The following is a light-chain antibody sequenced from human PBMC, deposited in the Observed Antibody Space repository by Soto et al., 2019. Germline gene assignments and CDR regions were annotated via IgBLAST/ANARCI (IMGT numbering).Light chain of an antibody. CDR2: AAI. CDR3: QQGNSFPLT. CDR1: QDIDSW. J-gene: IGKJ4*01. V-gene: IGKV1-12*01. Sequence: DIQKTQSPSSVSASIGDRVTITCRASQDIDSWLAWFQQKPGEAPRLLIYAAISLHSGVPSRFSGAGSGTDFSLTISSLQPEDFATYFCQQGNSFPLTFGGGTKVEIK.